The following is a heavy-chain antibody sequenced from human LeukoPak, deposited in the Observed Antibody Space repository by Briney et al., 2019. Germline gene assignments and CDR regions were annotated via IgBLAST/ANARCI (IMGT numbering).Heavy chain of an antibody. V-gene: IGHV3-23*01. D-gene: IGHD3-22*01. CDR2: ISGGGGST. Sequence: RGCLRLSCAVSGFTPSSYAMSWVRPAPGKGVGWGSVISGGGGSTYYADSVKGRFTISRDNSKNTLFLQMNSLRAEDTAVYYCAKGSNYYDSSGYYNNDAFDIWGQGTMVTVSS. CDR1: GFTPSSYA. CDR3: AKGSNYYDSSGYYNNDAFDI. J-gene: IGHJ3*02.